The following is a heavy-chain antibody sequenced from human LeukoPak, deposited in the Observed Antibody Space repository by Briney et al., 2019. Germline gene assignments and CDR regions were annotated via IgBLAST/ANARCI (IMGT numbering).Heavy chain of an antibody. CDR3: ARETPGASKQTDAFDI. CDR1: GFTLSSYW. J-gene: IGHJ3*02. Sequence: GGSLRLSCAASGFTLSSYWMHWVRQGPGKGLVWVSRINSDGRKTSYAGPVKGRFTISRDNARNTLYLEMNSLRVEDTAVYYCARETPGASKQTDAFDIWGQGTMVTVSS. CDR2: INSDGRKT. D-gene: IGHD3-10*01. V-gene: IGHV3-74*01.